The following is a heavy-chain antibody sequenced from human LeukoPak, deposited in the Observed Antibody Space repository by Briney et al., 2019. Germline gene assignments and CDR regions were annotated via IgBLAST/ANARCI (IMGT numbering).Heavy chain of an antibody. CDR3: ASPDGYNRPGFDY. CDR2: IYHSGST. V-gene: IGHV4-39*07. Sequence: SETLSLTCTVSGGSISSSSYYWGWIRQPPGKGLEWIGYIYHSGSTYYNPSLKSRVTISVDRSKNQFSLKLSSVTAADTAVYYCASPDGYNRPGFDYWGQGTLVTVSS. D-gene: IGHD5-24*01. CDR1: GGSISSSSYY. J-gene: IGHJ4*02.